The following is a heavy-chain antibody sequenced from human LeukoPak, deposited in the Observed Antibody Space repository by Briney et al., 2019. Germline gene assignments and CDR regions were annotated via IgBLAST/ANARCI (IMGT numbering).Heavy chain of an antibody. CDR1: GFTFSRYS. D-gene: IGHD4-17*01. Sequence: GGSLRLSCAASGFTFSRYSVNWFRQAPGKGLEWVSCISDSSRHIYYADSVKGRFTISRDNAKSSASLQMNSLRVDDTAVYYCARAYTNGDYLDYWGQGTLVTVSS. CDR2: ISDSSRHI. V-gene: IGHV3-21*01. J-gene: IGHJ4*02. CDR3: ARAYTNGDYLDY.